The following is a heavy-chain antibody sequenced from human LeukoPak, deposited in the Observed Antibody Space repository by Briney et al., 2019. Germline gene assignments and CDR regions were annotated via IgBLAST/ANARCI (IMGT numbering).Heavy chain of an antibody. CDR2: IIPIFGTA. V-gene: IGHV1-69*13. J-gene: IGHJ4*02. CDR1: GGTFSSYA. Sequence: ASVKVSCKASGGTFSSYAICWVRQAPGQGLEWMGGIIPIFGTANYAQKFQGRVTITADESTSTAYMELSSLRSEDTAVYYCARAESSGPERLVLVHFDYWGQGTLVTVSS. D-gene: IGHD1-1*01. CDR3: ARAESSGPERLVLVHFDY.